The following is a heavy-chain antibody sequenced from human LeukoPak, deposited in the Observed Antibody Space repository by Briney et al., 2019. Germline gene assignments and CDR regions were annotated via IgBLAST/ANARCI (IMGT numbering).Heavy chain of an antibody. V-gene: IGHV3-23*01. D-gene: IGHD6-13*01. CDR2: VSASGGST. J-gene: IGHJ4*02. CDR3: AKDVSSWWNFDY. Sequence: PGGSLRLSCAASGFTFSIYAMGWVRQAPGKGLEWVSAVSASGGSTHYADSVKGRFTISRDNSKNTLFLQMNSLRAEDTAVYYCAKDVSSWWNFDYWGRGTLVNVSS. CDR1: GFTFSIYA.